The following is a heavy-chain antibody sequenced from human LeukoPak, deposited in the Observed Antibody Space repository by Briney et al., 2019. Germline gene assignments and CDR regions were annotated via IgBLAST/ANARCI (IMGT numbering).Heavy chain of an antibody. CDR3: AKDGLWFGDLTYFDY. CDR1: GFTFSSFG. Sequence: GGSLRLSCAGSGFTFSSFGMHWVRQAPGKGLEWVAVISHDGSYEYYADSMKGRFTISRDTSKNTLYLQMNSLRAEDTAVYYCAKDGLWFGDLTYFDYWGQGVLVTVPS. CDR2: ISHDGSYE. J-gene: IGHJ4*02. D-gene: IGHD3-10*01. V-gene: IGHV3-30*18.